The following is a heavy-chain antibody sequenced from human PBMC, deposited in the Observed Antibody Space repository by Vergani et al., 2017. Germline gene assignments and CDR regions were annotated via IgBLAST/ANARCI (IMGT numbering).Heavy chain of an antibody. CDR2: IYYSGST. CDR3: ASKPTGTTWYSVEYYFDF. J-gene: IGHJ4*02. V-gene: IGHV4-30-4*08. D-gene: IGHD6-13*01. Sequence: QVQLQESGPGLVKPSQTLSLTCSVSGGSISRNDYYWTWIRQPPGKGLEWLGYIYYSGSTYYNPSLKSRLTMSVDTSKNQFSPELSSVTASDTAMYYCASKPTGTTWYSVEYYFDFWGQGTLVAVSS. CDR1: GGSISRNDYY.